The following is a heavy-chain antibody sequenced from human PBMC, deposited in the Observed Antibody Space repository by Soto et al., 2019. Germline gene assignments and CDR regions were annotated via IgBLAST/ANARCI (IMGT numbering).Heavy chain of an antibody. CDR3: ARGRVVVAATPLVFNYYYYGMDV. V-gene: IGHV1-69*13. CDR2: IIPIFGTA. D-gene: IGHD2-15*01. Sequence: SVKVSCKASGGTFSIYAISCVRQSALQGLDWMGGIIPIFGTANYAQKFQGRVTITADESTSTAYMELSSLRSEDTAVYYCARGRVVVAATPLVFNYYYYGMDVWGQGTTVTVSS. CDR1: GGTFSIYA. J-gene: IGHJ6*02.